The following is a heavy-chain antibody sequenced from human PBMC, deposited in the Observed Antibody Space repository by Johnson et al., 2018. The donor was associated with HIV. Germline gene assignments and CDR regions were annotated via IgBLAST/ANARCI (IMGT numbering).Heavy chain of an antibody. Sequence: VQLVESGGGLVQPGRSLRLSCTTSGFTFGDYAISWFRQAPGKGLEWVSYISSSGRTIYYADSVKGRFTISRDNAKNSLYLQMNSLRAEDTAVYYCARSDITLVRGGAFDIWGQGTMVSVSS. V-gene: IGHV3-48*03. CDR3: ARSDITLVRGGAFDI. D-gene: IGHD3-10*01. CDR1: GFTFGDYA. CDR2: ISSSGRTI. J-gene: IGHJ3*02.